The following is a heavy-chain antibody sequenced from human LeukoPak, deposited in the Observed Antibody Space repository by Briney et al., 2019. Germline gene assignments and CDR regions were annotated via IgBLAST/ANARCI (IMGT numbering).Heavy chain of an antibody. Sequence: GGSLRLSCAASGFTFTSYSMNWVRQAPGKGLEWVSYIRSRPSTIYYADSVKGRFTISRDDAKKSLDLQMNSLRAEDTAFYYCAKVRGTYSSGYFFDYWGQGTLVTVSS. D-gene: IGHD6-19*01. CDR3: AKVRGTYSSGYFFDY. V-gene: IGHV3-48*01. J-gene: IGHJ4*02. CDR1: GFTFTSYS. CDR2: IRSRPSTI.